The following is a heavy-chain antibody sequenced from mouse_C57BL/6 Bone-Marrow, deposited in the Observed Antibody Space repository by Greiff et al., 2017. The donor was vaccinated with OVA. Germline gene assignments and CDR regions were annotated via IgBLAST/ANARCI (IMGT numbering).Heavy chain of an antibody. V-gene: IGHV5-4*01. Sequence: EVKLVESGGGLVKPGGSLKLSCAASGFTFSSYAMSWVRQTPEKRLEWVATISDGGSYTYYPDNVKGRFTISRDNAKNNLYLQMSHLKSEDTAMYYCARDDWYYAMDYWGQGTSVTVSS. J-gene: IGHJ4*01. CDR2: ISDGGSYT. CDR1: GFTFSSYA. CDR3: ARDDWYYAMDY. D-gene: IGHD4-1*01.